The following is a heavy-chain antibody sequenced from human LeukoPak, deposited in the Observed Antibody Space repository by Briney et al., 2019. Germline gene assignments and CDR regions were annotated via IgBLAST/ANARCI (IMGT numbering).Heavy chain of an antibody. D-gene: IGHD6-6*01. CDR3: ARLGRYSSGFDF. Sequence: GASVKVSCKASGYTFTGNYIHWVRQAPGQRLEWVGWINPNTGGTNYAQRFQGRVAMTRDTSINTAYMELSRLRSDDTAVYYCARLGRYSSGFDFWGQGTLVTVS. CDR2: INPNTGGT. V-gene: IGHV1-2*02. J-gene: IGHJ4*02. CDR1: GYTFTGNY.